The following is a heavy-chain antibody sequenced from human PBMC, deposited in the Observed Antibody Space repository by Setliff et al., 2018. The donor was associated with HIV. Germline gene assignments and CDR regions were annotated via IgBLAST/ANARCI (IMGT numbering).Heavy chain of an antibody. V-gene: IGHV3-21*01. D-gene: IGHD3-9*01. CDR1: GFTFSSYS. CDR2: ISSSSSYI. CDR3: ARSGGLRSFDWLPYHYYFDY. J-gene: IGHJ4*02. Sequence: PGGSLRLSCAASGFTFSSYSMNWVRQAPGKGLEWVSSISSSSSYIYYADSVKGRFSISRDNAKNSLYLQMNSLRADDTAVYYCARSGGLRSFDWLPYHYYFDYWGQGTLVTVSS.